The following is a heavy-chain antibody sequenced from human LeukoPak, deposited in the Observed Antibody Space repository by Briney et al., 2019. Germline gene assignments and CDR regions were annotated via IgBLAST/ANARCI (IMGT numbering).Heavy chain of an antibody. D-gene: IGHD6-19*01. CDR2: ISAYNGNT. J-gene: IGHJ4*02. Sequence: ASVKVSCKASGYTFTGYYMHWVRQAPGQGLEWMGWISAYNGNTNYAQKLQGRVTMTTDTSTSTAYMELRSLRSDDTAVYYCARDGIRLGADYWGQGTLVTVSS. V-gene: IGHV1-18*04. CDR3: ARDGIRLGADY. CDR1: GYTFTGYY.